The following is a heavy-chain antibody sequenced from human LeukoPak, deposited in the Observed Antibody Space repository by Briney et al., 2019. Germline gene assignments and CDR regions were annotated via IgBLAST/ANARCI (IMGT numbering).Heavy chain of an antibody. CDR1: GGSISSSSYY. D-gene: IGHD6-25*01. CDR2: IYYSGST. V-gene: IGHV4-39*07. J-gene: IGHJ4*02. CDR3: AREEPTIAAMGTY. Sequence: SETLSLTCTVSGGSISSSSYYWGWIRQPPGKGLEWIGSIYYSGSTYYNPSLKSRVTISVDTSKNQFSLKLSSVTAADTAVYYCAREEPTIAAMGTYWGQGTLVTVSS.